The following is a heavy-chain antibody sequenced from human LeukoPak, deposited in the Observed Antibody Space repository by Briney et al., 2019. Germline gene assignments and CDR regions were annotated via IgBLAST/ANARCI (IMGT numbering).Heavy chain of an antibody. J-gene: IGHJ6*03. CDR1: GGSISSYY. CDR2: IYYSGTT. Sequence: RSSETLSLTCTVSGGSISSYYWSWMRQPPGKGLEWIGYIYYSGTTNYNPSLKSRVTISVDTSKNQFSLKLSSVTAADTAVYYCARHYYYYYMDVWGKGTTVTVSS. CDR3: ARHYYYYYMDV. V-gene: IGHV4-59*01.